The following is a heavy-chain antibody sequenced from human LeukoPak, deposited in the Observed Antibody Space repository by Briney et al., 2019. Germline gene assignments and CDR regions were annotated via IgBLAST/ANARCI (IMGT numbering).Heavy chain of an antibody. CDR1: GGSFSGYY. D-gene: IGHD3-22*01. Sequence: SETLSLTCAAYGGSFSGYYWSWIRQPPGKWLEWIGEINHSGSTNYNPSLKSRVTISVDTSKNQFSLKLSSVTAADTAVYYCARAPKYYYDSSGHYFDYWGQGTLVTVSS. J-gene: IGHJ4*02. CDR3: ARAPKYYYDSSGHYFDY. V-gene: IGHV4-34*01. CDR2: INHSGST.